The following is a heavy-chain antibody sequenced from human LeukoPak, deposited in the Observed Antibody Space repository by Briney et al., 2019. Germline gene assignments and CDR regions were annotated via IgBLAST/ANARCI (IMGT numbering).Heavy chain of an antibody. CDR2: INPDNDDT. CDR3: ARTLYIAAAPGGFDY. CDR1: GYTFTGYY. D-gene: IGHD6-13*01. V-gene: IGHV1-2*02. J-gene: IGHJ4*02. Sequence: GASVKVSCKASGYTFTGYYIHWVRQAPGQGLEWMGWINPDNDDTNFAQKFQGRVTMTRDTSISTAYMELSRLRSDDTAVYYCARTLYIAAAPGGFDYWGQGTLVTVSS.